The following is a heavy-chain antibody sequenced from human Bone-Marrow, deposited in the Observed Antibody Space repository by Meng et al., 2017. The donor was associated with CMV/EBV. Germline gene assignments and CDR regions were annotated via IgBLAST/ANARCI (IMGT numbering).Heavy chain of an antibody. J-gene: IGHJ6*02. CDR2: IKQDGGEK. Sequence: GESLKISCAASGFTFSSYWMSWVRQAPGKGLEWVANIKQDGGEKYYVDSVKGRFTISRDNAKNSLYLQMNSLRAEDTAVYYCAREDTIGGGFWSGYTTTYYYYGMDVWGQGTTVTFSS. D-gene: IGHD3-3*01. CDR1: GFTFSSYW. V-gene: IGHV3-7*01. CDR3: AREDTIGGGFWSGYTTTYYYYGMDV.